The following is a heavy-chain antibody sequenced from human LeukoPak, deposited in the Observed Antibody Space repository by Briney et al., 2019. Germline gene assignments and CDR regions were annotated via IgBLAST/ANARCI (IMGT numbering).Heavy chain of an antibody. V-gene: IGHV3-30-3*01. CDR2: ISYDGSNK. Sequence: PGRSLRLSCAASGFTFSSYAMHWVRQAPGKGLEWVAVISYDGSNKYYADSVKGRFTISRDNSKNTLYLQMNSLRAKGTAVYYCARDRAVATQTLDYWGQGTLVTVSS. CDR1: GFTFSSYA. J-gene: IGHJ4*02. CDR3: ARDRAVATQTLDY. D-gene: IGHD6-19*01.